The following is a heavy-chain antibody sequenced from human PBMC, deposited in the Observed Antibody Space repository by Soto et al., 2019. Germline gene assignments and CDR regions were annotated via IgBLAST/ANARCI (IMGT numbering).Heavy chain of an antibody. D-gene: IGHD6-13*01. Sequence: PGGSLRLSCAASGFTFSSYWMHWVRQAPGKGLVWVSRINSDGSSTSYADSVKGRFTISRDNAKNTLCLQMNSLRAEDTAVYYCAGARRGSSWYPDTDKALDYWGQGTLVTVSS. CDR2: INSDGSST. J-gene: IGHJ4*02. CDR3: AGARRGSSWYPDTDKALDY. V-gene: IGHV3-74*01. CDR1: GFTFSSYW.